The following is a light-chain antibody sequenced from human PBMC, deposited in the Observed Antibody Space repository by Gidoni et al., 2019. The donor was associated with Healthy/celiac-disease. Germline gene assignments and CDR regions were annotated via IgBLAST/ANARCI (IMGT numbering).Light chain of an antibody. CDR1: QSISSY. CDR2: AAS. CDR3: QQSYSTPRLT. J-gene: IGKJ4*01. V-gene: IGKV1-39*01. Sequence: DIQMTQSPSSLSASVGDRVTITCRASQSISSYLNWYQQKPGKAPKLLIYAASSLQSGVPSRFSGSGSGTDFTLTISSLQPEDFATYYCQQSYSTPRLTXGGGTKVEIK.